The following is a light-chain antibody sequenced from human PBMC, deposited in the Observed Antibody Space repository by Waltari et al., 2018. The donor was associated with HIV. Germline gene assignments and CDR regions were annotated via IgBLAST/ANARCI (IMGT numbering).Light chain of an antibody. V-gene: IGKV4-1*01. Sequence: DIVMTQAPDSLAVSLGERGTINCKSSQNVFYSSHNLNYLAWYQHKLGQPPKLLFYWASTRESGVPDRFSGSGSGTDFTLTISSLQADDVAVYYCQQYYSTPPTFGQGTKLEIK. CDR1: QNVFYSSHNLNY. J-gene: IGKJ2*01. CDR2: WAS. CDR3: QQYYSTPPT.